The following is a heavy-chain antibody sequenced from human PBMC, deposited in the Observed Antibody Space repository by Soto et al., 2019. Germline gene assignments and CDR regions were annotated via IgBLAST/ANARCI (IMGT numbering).Heavy chain of an antibody. V-gene: IGHV4-34*01. CDR1: GGSFSVYY. CDR3: ARIRYSSSWRSYYYYGMDV. Sequence: QVQLQQWGAGLLKPSETLSLTCAVYGGSFSVYYWSGFRQPPGKGLDWMGEINHSGSTNYNPSLKSRVTISVDTSKNQFSLKLSSVTAADTAVYYCARIRYSSSWRSYYYYGMDVWGQGTTVTVSS. J-gene: IGHJ6*02. CDR2: INHSGST. D-gene: IGHD6-13*01.